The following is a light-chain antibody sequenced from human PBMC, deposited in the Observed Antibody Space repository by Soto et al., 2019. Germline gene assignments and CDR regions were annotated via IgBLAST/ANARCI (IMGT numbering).Light chain of an antibody. CDR3: QQYTGYWT. V-gene: IGKV1-5*03. Sequence: GDRVTITCRASQSISGSLAWYQQKPGKAPKLLIYEASNLKSGVPSRFSGSGSGTEYTLTISSLQPYDSASYYCQQYTGYWTFGQGTRVEIK. J-gene: IGKJ1*01. CDR2: EAS. CDR1: QSISGS.